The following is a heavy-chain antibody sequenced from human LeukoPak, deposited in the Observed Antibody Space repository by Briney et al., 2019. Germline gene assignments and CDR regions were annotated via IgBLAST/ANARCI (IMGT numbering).Heavy chain of an antibody. Sequence: SETLSLTCAVYGGSFSGYYWSWIRQPPGKGLEWIGEINHSGSTNYNPSLKSRVTISVDTSKNQFSLKLSSVTAADTAVYYCARGRQPIGWGQGTLVTVSS. CDR1: GGSFSGYY. CDR3: ARGRQPIG. D-gene: IGHD6-13*01. CDR2: INHSGST. J-gene: IGHJ4*02. V-gene: IGHV4-34*01.